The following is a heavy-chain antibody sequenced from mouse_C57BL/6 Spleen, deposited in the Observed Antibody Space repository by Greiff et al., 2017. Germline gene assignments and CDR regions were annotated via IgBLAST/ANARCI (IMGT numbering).Heavy chain of an antibody. V-gene: IGHV1-74*01. J-gene: IGHJ2*01. CDR3: AIEDGYYLYYFDY. Sequence: QVQLKQPGAELVKPGASVKVSCKASGYTFTSYWMHWVKQRPGQGLEWIGRIHPSDSDTNYNQKFKGKATLTVDKSSSTAYMQLSSLTSEDSAVYYCAIEDGYYLYYFDYWGQGTTLTVSS. CDR2: IHPSDSDT. CDR1: GYTFTSYW. D-gene: IGHD2-3*01.